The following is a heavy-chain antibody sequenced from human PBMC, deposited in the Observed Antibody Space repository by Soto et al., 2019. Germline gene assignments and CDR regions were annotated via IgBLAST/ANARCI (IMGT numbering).Heavy chain of an antibody. Sequence: QVQLVESGGGEVQPGRSLTISCAASGFTFSTYGMHWVRQTPGKGLEWVSVISYDGTNKVYSDSVKGRFTSSRDNFKNTLTLQMNSLRADDTAVYSCAKDLQSYGDYDYYCYGMDVWGLGTSVTVSS. D-gene: IGHD4-17*01. CDR2: ISYDGTNK. CDR3: AKDLQSYGDYDYYCYGMDV. J-gene: IGHJ6*02. CDR1: GFTFSTYG. V-gene: IGHV3-30*18.